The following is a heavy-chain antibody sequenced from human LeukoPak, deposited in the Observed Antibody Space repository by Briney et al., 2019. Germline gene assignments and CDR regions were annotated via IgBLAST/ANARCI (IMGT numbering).Heavy chain of an antibody. CDR1: GGSISSYY. D-gene: IGHD3-3*01. J-gene: IGHJ4*02. CDR2: IYYSGST. V-gene: IGHV4-59*01. CDR3: AREDTIFGVDF. Sequence: SETLSLTCTVSGGSISSYYWSWIRQPPGKGLEWIGYIYYSGSTNYNPSLKSRVTISVDTSKNQFSLKLRSVTAADTAVYYCAREDTIFGVDFWGQGTLVTVSS.